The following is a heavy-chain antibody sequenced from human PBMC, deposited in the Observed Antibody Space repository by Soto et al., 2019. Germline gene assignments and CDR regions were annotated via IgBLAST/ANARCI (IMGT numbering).Heavy chain of an antibody. J-gene: IGHJ4*02. Sequence: QVQLVQSGSEVRRPGSSVKFSCKASGGSFSNSAIAWVRQAPGQGLEWLGMIIPIFTTTNYAQKFKDRLTITADGSTSTAYMELSGLKSEDTAVYFCARPSGLLGQFSALVDYWGQGTLVTVSS. V-gene: IGHV1-69*18. D-gene: IGHD6-6*01. CDR2: IIPIFTTT. CDR3: ARPSGLLGQFSALVDY. CDR1: GGSFSNSA.